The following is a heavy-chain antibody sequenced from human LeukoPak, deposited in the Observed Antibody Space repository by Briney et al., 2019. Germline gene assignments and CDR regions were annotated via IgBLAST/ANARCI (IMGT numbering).Heavy chain of an antibody. Sequence: ASETLSLTCTVSSDSINSYHWAWIRQAAGRGLEWVGRVHVSGSTNYNPFLRSRVHISLDKSKNQFSLRLSSLPVADTAVYYCARDDSSRDDSGAYHYWGQGILVTVSS. J-gene: IGHJ4*02. D-gene: IGHD3-22*01. CDR2: VHVSGST. CDR3: ARDDSSRDDSGAYHY. V-gene: IGHV4-4*07. CDR1: SDSINSYH.